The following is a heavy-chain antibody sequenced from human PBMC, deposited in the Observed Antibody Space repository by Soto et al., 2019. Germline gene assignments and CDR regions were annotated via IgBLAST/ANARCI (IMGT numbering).Heavy chain of an antibody. CDR2: INQDGFGK. CDR3: AKDHGSGSYPY. V-gene: IGHV3-7*05. Sequence: EVQLVESGGGLVQPGGSLRLSCVVSGSIFSSHWMTWVRQALGKGLEWVASINQDGFGKYYVDSVRGRFAISRDNAKDSVYLQMDSLRVEDTAVYYCAKDHGSGSYPYWGQGTLVTVSS. D-gene: IGHD1-26*01. CDR1: GSIFSSHW. J-gene: IGHJ4*02.